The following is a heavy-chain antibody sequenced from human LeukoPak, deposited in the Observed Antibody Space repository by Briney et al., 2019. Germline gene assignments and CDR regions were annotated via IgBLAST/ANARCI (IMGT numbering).Heavy chain of an antibody. Sequence: ASVKVSCKASGYTFTGYYMHWVRQAPGQGLEWMGRINPNSGGTNYAQKFQGRVTMTRDTSISTAYMELSRLRSDDTAVYYCARDGPLWFGEFPTHDYWGQGTLVTVSS. D-gene: IGHD3-10*01. CDR3: ARDGPLWFGEFPTHDY. CDR2: INPNSGGT. V-gene: IGHV1-2*02. CDR1: GYTFTGYY. J-gene: IGHJ4*02.